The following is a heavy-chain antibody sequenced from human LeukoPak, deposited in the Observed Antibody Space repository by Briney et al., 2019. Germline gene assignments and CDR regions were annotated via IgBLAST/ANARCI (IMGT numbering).Heavy chain of an antibody. Sequence: GSLRLSCAASGFTFSDHHMDWVRQAPGKGLEWVGRSRNKGNSYRTEYAASVKGRFTISRDDSKNSLYLQMNNLKTEDTAVYYCTRVRLMGINSDFDYWGQGALVTVSS. D-gene: IGHD4-23*01. J-gene: IGHJ4*02. CDR3: TRVRLMGINSDFDY. V-gene: IGHV3-72*01. CDR1: GFTFSDHH. CDR2: SRNKGNSYRT.